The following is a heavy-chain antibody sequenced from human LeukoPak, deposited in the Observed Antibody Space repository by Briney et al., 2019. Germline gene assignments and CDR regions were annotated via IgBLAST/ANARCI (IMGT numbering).Heavy chain of an antibody. CDR2: IKQDGSEK. V-gene: IGHV3-7*01. Sequence: PGGSLRLSCAASGFTFSSYWMSWVRQAPGKGLEWVANIKQDGSEKYYVDSVMGRFTISRDNAKNSLYLQMNSLRAEDTAVYYCARGPPQDAFDIWGQGTMVTVSS. CDR1: GFTFSSYW. CDR3: ARGPPQDAFDI. J-gene: IGHJ3*02.